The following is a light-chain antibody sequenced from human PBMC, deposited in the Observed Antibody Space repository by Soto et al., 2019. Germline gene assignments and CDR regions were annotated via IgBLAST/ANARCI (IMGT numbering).Light chain of an antibody. V-gene: IGLV2-8*01. CDR3: SSFAGSDNVV. CDR2: EVS. Sequence: QSVLTQPPSASGSPGQSVTICCTGTSXDVGGYNYVSWFQQHPGKAPKLMIYEVSKRPSGVPGRFSGSKSGNTASLTVSGLQAEDEADYYCSSFAGSDNVVFGGGTKVTVL. CDR1: SXDVGGYNY. J-gene: IGLJ2*01.